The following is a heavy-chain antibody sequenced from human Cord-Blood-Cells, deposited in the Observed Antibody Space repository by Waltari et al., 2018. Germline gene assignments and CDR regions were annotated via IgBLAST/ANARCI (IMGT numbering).Heavy chain of an antibody. CDR2: IYYSGST. D-gene: IGHD6-13*01. Sequence: QVQLQESGPGLVKPSETLSLTCPVSGGSIISSYGSCIRQPPGKGLEWIGYIYYSGSTNYNPSLKSRVTISVDTSKNQFSLKLSSVTAADTAVYYCARHVGIAAAGFDYWGQGTLVTVSS. V-gene: IGHV4-59*08. CDR3: ARHVGIAAAGFDY. J-gene: IGHJ4*02. CDR1: GGSIISSY.